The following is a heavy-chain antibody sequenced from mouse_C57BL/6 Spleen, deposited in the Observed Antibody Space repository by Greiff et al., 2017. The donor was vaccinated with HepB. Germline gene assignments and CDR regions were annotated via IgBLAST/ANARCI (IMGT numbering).Heavy chain of an antibody. J-gene: IGHJ2*01. V-gene: IGHV1-15*01. CDR1: GYTFTDYE. CDR2: IDPETGGT. D-gene: IGHD1-1*01. CDR3: TRRGYYYGSSDYFDY. Sequence: VQGVESGAELVRPGASVTLSCKASGYTFTDYEMHWVKQTPVHGLEWIGAIDPETGGTAYNQKFKGKAILTADKSSSTAYMELRSLTSEDSAVYYCTRRGYYYGSSDYFDYWGQGTTLTVSS.